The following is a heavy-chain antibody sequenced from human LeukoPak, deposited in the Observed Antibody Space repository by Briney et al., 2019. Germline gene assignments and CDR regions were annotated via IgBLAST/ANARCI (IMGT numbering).Heavy chain of an antibody. CDR3: ARVRGYSYGSSDLDY. CDR1: GDSISYYY. CDR2: IYYSGNT. V-gene: IGHV4-59*01. D-gene: IGHD5-18*01. J-gene: IGHJ4*02. Sequence: PSETLSLTCTVSGDSISYYYWSWIRQPPGKGLEWIGKIYYSGNTNYNPSLKSRVTISVDTSKNQFSLKLSSVTAADTAVYYCARVRGYSYGSSDLDYWGQGTLVTVSS.